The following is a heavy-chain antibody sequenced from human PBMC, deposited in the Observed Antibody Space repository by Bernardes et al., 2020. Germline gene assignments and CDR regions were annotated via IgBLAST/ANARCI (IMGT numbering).Heavy chain of an antibody. CDR1: GFTVSSNY. Sequence: GGSLRLSCVVSGFTVSSNYMTWVRQAPGKGLEWVSILYRGAETDYADSVKGRFTISRDKSKNAVYLQMNSLRAEDTAVYYCARAECSGSPGCYTGFYFYYMDVWGKGTPVTVSS. J-gene: IGHJ6*03. V-gene: IGHV3-53*01. D-gene: IGHD2-15*01. CDR3: ARAECSGSPGCYTGFYFYYMDV. CDR2: LYRGAET.